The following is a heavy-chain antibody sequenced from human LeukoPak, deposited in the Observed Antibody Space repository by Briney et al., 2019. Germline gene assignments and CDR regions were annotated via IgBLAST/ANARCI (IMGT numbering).Heavy chain of an antibody. D-gene: IGHD3-22*01. CDR2: IIPILGIA. V-gene: IGHV1-69*04. J-gene: IGHJ5*02. CDR3: AGVDYYDRPTFDP. Sequence: AASVKVSCKASGGTFSSYAISWVRQAPGQGLEWMGRIIPILGIADYAQKFQGRVTITADKSTSTAYMELSSLRSEDTAVYYCAGVDYYDRPTFDPWGQGTLVTVSS. CDR1: GGTFSSYA.